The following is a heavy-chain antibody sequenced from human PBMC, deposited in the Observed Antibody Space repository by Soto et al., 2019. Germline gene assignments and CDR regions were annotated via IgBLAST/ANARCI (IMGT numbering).Heavy chain of an antibody. CDR3: ARAPQYYDFLSCLTLVDAFDS. CDR2: IYSGGST. Sequence: EVQLVESGGGLIQPGGSLRLSCAASGFTVSSNYMSWVRQAPGKGLEWVSVIYSGGSTYYADSVKGRFTISRDNSKNTLYLQMNSLRAEDTAVYYCARAPQYYDFLSCLTLVDAFDSWGQGTMVTVSS. V-gene: IGHV3-53*01. J-gene: IGHJ3*02. CDR1: GFTVSSNY. D-gene: IGHD3-3*01.